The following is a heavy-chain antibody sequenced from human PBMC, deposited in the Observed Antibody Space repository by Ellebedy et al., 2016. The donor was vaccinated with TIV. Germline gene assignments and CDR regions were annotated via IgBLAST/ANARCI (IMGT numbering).Heavy chain of an antibody. J-gene: IGHJ3*02. V-gene: IGHV3-21*01. CDR1: GFTFSSYS. D-gene: IGHD6-13*01. Sequence: GESLKISXAASGFTFSSYSMNWVRQAPGKGLEWVSSISSSSSYIYYADSVKGRFTISRDNAKNSLYLQMNSLRAEDTAVYYCARPIAAAGTNAFDIWGQGTMVTVSS. CDR2: ISSSSSYI. CDR3: ARPIAAAGTNAFDI.